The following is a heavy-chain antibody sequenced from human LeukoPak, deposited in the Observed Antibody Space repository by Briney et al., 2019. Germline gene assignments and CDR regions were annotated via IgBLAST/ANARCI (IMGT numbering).Heavy chain of an antibody. V-gene: IGHV3-7*01. D-gene: IGHD3-22*01. CDR3: ARDQIRHDSSGYDYAY. Sequence: GSLRLSCAASGFTFSSYWMSWVRQAPGKGLEWVANIKQDGSEKYYVDSVKGRFTISRDNAKNSLYLQMNSLRAEDTAVYYCARDQIRHDSSGYDYAYWGQGTLVTVSS. J-gene: IGHJ4*02. CDR2: IKQDGSEK. CDR1: GFTFSSYW.